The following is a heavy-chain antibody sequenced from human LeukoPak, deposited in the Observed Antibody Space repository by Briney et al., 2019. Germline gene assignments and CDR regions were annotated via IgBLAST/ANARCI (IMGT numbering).Heavy chain of an antibody. D-gene: IGHD2-8*01. V-gene: IGHV3-23*01. CDR2: ISGSGDRR. Sequence: GGSLRLSCAASGFAFSSYGMRWVRQAPGKGLEWVSSISGSGDRRNSADSVKGRFTISRDNSKNTLYIEMYSLRAEDTAVYYCAKDRGHCTNGVCRDYYDRDVWGKGTTDTVSS. CDR3: AKDRGHCTNGVCRDYYDRDV. J-gene: IGHJ6*03. CDR1: GFAFSSYG.